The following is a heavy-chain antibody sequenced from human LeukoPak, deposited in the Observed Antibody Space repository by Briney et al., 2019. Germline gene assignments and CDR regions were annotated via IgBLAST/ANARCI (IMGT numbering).Heavy chain of an antibody. D-gene: IGHD3-10*01. J-gene: IGHJ4*02. CDR1: GYSFTRYS. V-gene: IGHV3-48*02. Sequence: GGSLRLSCVASGYSFTRYSMNWVRQAPGKGLQWVSYIRSSGDIIHYADSVKGRFTISRDTAKNTLYLQMNNLRDEDTAVYYCARDPMALDFWGRGTLVTVSS. CDR2: IRSSGDII. CDR3: ARDPMALDF.